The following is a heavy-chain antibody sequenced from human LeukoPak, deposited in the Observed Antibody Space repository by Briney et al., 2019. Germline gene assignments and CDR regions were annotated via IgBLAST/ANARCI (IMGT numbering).Heavy chain of an antibody. V-gene: IGHV4-34*01. J-gene: IGHJ5*02. CDR1: GGSFSDYY. D-gene: IGHD5-18*01. Sequence: SETLSLTCAVYGGSFSDYYWTWIRQPPGKGLEWIGEINHRGSTHYNPSLKSRVTISVDTSKNQFSLKLSSVTAADTAVYYCARTKQLWSRGSNWFDPWGQGTLVTVSS. CDR3: ARTKQLWSRGSNWFDP. CDR2: INHRGST.